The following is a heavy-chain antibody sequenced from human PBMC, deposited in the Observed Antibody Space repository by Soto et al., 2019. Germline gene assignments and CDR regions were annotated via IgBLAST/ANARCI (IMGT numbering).Heavy chain of an antibody. D-gene: IGHD4-4*01. Sequence: PGGSLRLSCAASGFTFSDHYMDWVRQAPGKGLEWVGRTRNKANSYTTEYAASVKGRFTISRDDSKNSLYLQMNSLKTEDTAVYYCASGSNHYYYYYYMDVWGKGTTVTVSS. CDR1: GFTFSDHY. CDR3: ASGSNHYYYYYYMDV. CDR2: TRNKANSYTT. V-gene: IGHV3-72*01. J-gene: IGHJ6*03.